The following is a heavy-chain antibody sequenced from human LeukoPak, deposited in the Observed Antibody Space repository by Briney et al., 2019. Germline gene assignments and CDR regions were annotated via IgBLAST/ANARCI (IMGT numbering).Heavy chain of an antibody. Sequence: PGGSLRLSCAASGFTFNSYGVHWVRQAPGKGLEWVAVISYDGNKKDYADSVKGRFTISRDNSKNTLYLQMNSLRTEDTAVYYCAKDRVFYYYYYGVDVWGQGTTVTVSS. D-gene: IGHD3-10*01. CDR3: AKDRVFYYYYYGVDV. CDR1: GFTFNSYG. V-gene: IGHV3-30*18. CDR2: ISYDGNKK. J-gene: IGHJ6*02.